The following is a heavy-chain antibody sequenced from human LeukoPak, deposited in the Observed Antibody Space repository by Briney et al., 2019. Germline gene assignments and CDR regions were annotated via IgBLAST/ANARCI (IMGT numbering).Heavy chain of an antibody. CDR1: GFTFSSYW. V-gene: IGHV3-7*03. J-gene: IGHJ5*02. CDR3: AKAPYYYDSSGYFNWFDP. D-gene: IGHD3-22*01. Sequence: GGSLRLSCAASGFTFSSYWMSWVRQAPGKGLEWVANIKQDGSEKYYVDSVKGRFTISRDNSKNTLYLQMNSLRAEDTAVYYCAKAPYYYDSSGYFNWFDPWGQGTLVTVSS. CDR2: IKQDGSEK.